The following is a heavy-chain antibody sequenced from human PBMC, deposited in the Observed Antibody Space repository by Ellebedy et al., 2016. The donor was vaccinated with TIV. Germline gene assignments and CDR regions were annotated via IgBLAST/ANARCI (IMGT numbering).Heavy chain of an antibody. D-gene: IGHD1-26*01. CDR1: GGSMSPYH. V-gene: IGHV4-59*01. CDR3: AREGGLAGTFDY. CDR2: IYYSGST. Sequence: MPSETLSLTCTVSGGSMSPYHWSWIRQPPGKRLEWIGYIYYSGSTDSNPSLKSRVTMSVDTSRNQFSLQLSSVTAADTAVYYCAREGGLAGTFDYWGRGALVIVSS. J-gene: IGHJ4*02.